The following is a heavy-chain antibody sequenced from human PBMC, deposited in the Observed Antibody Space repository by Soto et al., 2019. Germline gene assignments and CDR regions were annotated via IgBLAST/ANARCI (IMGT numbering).Heavy chain of an antibody. CDR2: INAGYGNT. CDR3: AKRTSGTTWGESDY. J-gene: IGHJ4*02. Sequence: QVHLVQSGAEVRKPGASVKVSCKASGYTFSSYAMHWVRQAPGQRLEGMGWINAGYGNTKSSKKFQDRVTISRDTSASTAYMELTSLRSEDTAVYYCAKRTSGTTWGESDYWGQGTLVTVSS. CDR1: GYTFSSYA. V-gene: IGHV1-3*01. D-gene: IGHD4-17*01.